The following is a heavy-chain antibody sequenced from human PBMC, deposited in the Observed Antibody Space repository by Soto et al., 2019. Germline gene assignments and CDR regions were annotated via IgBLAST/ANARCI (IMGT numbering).Heavy chain of an antibody. CDR3: AILSN. V-gene: IGHV3-53*01. D-gene: IGHD6-6*01. CDR2: IYSDGTT. Sequence: GGSRSLSCAASGFTVGSNYMNWVRQAPGKGLEWLSIIYSDGTTYYADSVKGRFTISRDNFKNTLYLQMNNLRAEDTAVYYCAILSNWGQGTLVTVSS. J-gene: IGHJ4*02. CDR1: GFTVGSNY.